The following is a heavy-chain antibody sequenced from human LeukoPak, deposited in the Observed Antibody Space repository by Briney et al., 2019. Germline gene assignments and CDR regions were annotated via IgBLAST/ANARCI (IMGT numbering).Heavy chain of an antibody. CDR2: IYHSGTT. J-gene: IGHJ5*02. CDR1: GGSISSSSDY. D-gene: IGHD5-24*01. CDR3: ARESLTWLQSRTSWFDP. V-gene: IGHV4-39*07. Sequence: SETLSLTCTVSGGSISSSSDYWGWIRQPPGKGLEWIGNIYHSGTTYYNPSLKSRVTISVDTSKNQFSLKLSSVAAADTAVYYCARESLTWLQSRTSWFDPWGQGTLVTVSS.